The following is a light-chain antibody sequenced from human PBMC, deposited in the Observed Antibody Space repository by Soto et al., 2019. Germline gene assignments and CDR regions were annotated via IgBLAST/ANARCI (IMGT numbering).Light chain of an antibody. CDR2: DAS. Sequence: EIVLTQSPGTLSLSPGERATLSCRASQRISNSYLAWYQQKPGQAPRLLLYDASSRATAIPDRVSGSGSVTDFTLTISSLQPEDFATYFCQQIYSAPLTFGGGTKVEIK. V-gene: IGKV3-20*01. CDR1: QRISNSY. J-gene: IGKJ4*01. CDR3: QQIYSAPLT.